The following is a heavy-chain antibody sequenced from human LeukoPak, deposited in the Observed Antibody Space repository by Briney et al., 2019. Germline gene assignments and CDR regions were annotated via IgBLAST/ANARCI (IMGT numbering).Heavy chain of an antibody. CDR3: ATYSSLNRREFQF. Sequence: GGSLRLSCAASGFTFSNYAMTWVRQAPGRGLEWVSVISNNGDRTYYADTVKGRFTISRDNSKNTLYLQMNSLRAEDTAVYYCATYSSLNRREFQFWGQGTLLTVSS. J-gene: IGHJ1*01. D-gene: IGHD3-22*01. CDR2: ISNNGDRT. CDR1: GFTFSNYA. V-gene: IGHV3-23*01.